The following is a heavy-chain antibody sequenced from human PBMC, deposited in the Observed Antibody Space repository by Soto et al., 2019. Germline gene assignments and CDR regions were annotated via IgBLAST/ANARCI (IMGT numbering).Heavy chain of an antibody. CDR3: ARDYYRFNSGYGFSMDV. Sequence: QVQLVESGGGVVQPGRSLRLSCAASGFTFSSYAMHWVRQAPGKGLEWVAVISYDGSNKYYADSVKGRFTISRDNSKNRLYLQVNGLSAEDTAVYYCARDYYRFNSGYGFSMDVWGQGTTVTVSS. CDR2: ISYDGSNK. D-gene: IGHD5-12*01. J-gene: IGHJ6*02. V-gene: IGHV3-30-3*01. CDR1: GFTFSSYA.